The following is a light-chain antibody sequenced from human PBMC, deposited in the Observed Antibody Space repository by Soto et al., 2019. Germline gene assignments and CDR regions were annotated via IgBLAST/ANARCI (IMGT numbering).Light chain of an antibody. CDR2: QDI. J-gene: IGLJ2*01. Sequence: SYELTQPPSVSVSPGQTASITCSGDKLGNKYACWYQQKPGQSPVLVIYQDIKRPSAIPERFSGSNSGNTATLTISGTQAMDEADYYCQAWDSSTVVFGGGTKLTVL. CDR3: QAWDSSTVV. V-gene: IGLV3-1*01. CDR1: KLGNKY.